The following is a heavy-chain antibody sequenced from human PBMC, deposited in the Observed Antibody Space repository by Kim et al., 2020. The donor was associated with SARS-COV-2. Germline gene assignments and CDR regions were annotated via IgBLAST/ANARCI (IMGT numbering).Heavy chain of an antibody. D-gene: IGHD2-21*02. Sequence: SETLSLTCTVSGGSISSGCYYWSRMRQHPGKGLEWFGYIYYSGSTYANPSLKRQVTISVYKSKNQFTLKLCSGTAADTAVDYCAREGGGDSLNWFDPWGQGTLVTVSS. J-gene: IGHJ5*02. V-gene: IGHV4-31*01. CDR3: AREGGGDSLNWFDP. CDR1: GGSISSGCYY. CDR2: IYYSGST.